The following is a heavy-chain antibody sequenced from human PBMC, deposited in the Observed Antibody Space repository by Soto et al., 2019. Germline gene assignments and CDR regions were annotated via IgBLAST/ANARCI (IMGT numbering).Heavy chain of an antibody. V-gene: IGHV4-31*03. CDR3: ARDRDIVVVPAATNRRRARFNWFDP. CDR1: GGSISSGGYY. CDR2: VYYSGST. J-gene: IGHJ5*02. Sequence: SETLSLTCTVSGGSISSGGYYWSWIRQHPGKGLEWIGYVYYSGSTYYNPSLKSRVTISVDTSKNQFSLKLSSVTAADTAVYYCARDRDIVVVPAATNRRRARFNWFDPWGQGTLVTVSS. D-gene: IGHD2-2*01.